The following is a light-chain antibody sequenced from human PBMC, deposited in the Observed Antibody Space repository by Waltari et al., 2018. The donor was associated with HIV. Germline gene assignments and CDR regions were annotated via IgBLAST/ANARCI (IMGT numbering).Light chain of an antibody. Sequence: SHDLTQPPSVSVSPGQTATVTCSGPALGSKYTAWYQQKPSHSPVLIIYEDTKRPSGIPDRFSGSNSGNTATLTIRATQAMDEADYYCQAWDSSTRGVFGTGTKVTVL. CDR2: EDT. J-gene: IGLJ1*01. CDR1: ALGSKY. V-gene: IGLV3-1*01. CDR3: QAWDSSTRGV.